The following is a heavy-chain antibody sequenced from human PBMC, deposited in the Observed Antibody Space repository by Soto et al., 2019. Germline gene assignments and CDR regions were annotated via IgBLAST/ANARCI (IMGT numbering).Heavy chain of an antibody. D-gene: IGHD2-21*02. CDR3: ARGDSYYYYGMDV. CDR1: GGSISSGDYY. J-gene: IGHJ6*02. CDR2: IYYSGST. Sequence: SVTLSLTCTVSGGSISSGDYYWSWIRQPPGKGLEWIGYIYYSGSTYYNPSLKSRVTISVDTSKNQFSLKLSSVTVADTAVYYCARGDSYYYYGMDVWGQGTTVTVSS. V-gene: IGHV4-30-4*01.